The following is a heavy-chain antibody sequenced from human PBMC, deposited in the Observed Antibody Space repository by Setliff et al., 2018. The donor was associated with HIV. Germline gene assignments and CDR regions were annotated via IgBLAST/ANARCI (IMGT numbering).Heavy chain of an antibody. J-gene: IGHJ6*03. CDR2: VYYNGIT. D-gene: IGHD3-10*01. CDR3: ARVSYYGSFYYNYYMDV. V-gene: IGHV4-59*11. CDR1: GASISGHY. Sequence: PSETLSLTCTVSGASISGHYWTWIRQPPGKGLEWIGYVYYNGITNYNPSLKSRVTISLDTSNSKFSLKLSSLTAADTAVDYCARVSYYGSFYYNYYMDVWGKGTTVTVSS.